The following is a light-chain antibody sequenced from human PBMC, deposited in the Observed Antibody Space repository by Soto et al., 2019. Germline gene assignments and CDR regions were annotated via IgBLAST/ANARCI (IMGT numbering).Light chain of an antibody. J-gene: IGKJ4*01. Sequence: EIVLTQSPGTLSLSPGERATLSCRASQSVSSSYLAWYQQKPGQAPRLLIYGASSRATGIPDRFSGSGSGTDFTLTISRLEPEDFAVYYCQQYNDWPRRLTLGGGTKVDIK. CDR2: GAS. CDR1: QSVSSSY. V-gene: IGKV3-20*01. CDR3: QQYNDWPRRLT.